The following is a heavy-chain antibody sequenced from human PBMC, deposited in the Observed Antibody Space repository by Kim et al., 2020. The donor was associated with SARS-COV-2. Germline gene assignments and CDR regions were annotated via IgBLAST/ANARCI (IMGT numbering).Heavy chain of an antibody. CDR2: ISAYNGNT. CDR3: ARVTGYCSSTSCSENAFDI. J-gene: IGHJ3*02. CDR1: GYTFTSYG. V-gene: IGHV1-18*01. Sequence: ASVKVSCKASGYTFTSYGISWVRQAPGQGLEWMGWISAYNGNTNYAQKLQGRVTMTTDTSTSTAYMELRSLRSDDTAVYYCARVTGYCSSTSCSENAFDIWGQGTMVTVSS. D-gene: IGHD2-2*01.